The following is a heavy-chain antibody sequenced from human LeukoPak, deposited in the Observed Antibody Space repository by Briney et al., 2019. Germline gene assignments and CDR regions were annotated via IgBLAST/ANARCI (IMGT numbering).Heavy chain of an antibody. CDR2: IIPIFGTA. V-gene: IGHV1-69*06. Sequence: SVKVSCKASGGTFSRYGISWVRQAPGQGLEWMGGIIPIFGTANYAQKFQGRVTITADKSTSTAYMELSSLRSEDTAVYYCAREVRGSIFGVVPPWNYYYMDVWGKGTTVTVSS. J-gene: IGHJ6*03. CDR3: AREVRGSIFGVVPPWNYYYMDV. D-gene: IGHD3-3*01. CDR1: GGTFSRYG.